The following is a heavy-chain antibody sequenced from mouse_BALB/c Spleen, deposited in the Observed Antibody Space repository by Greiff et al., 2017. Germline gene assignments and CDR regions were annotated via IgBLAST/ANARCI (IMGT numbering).Heavy chain of an antibody. CDR2: ISSGSSTI. CDR1: GFTFSSFG. J-gene: IGHJ3*01. V-gene: IGHV5-17*02. Sequence: EVQGVESGGGLVQPGGSRKLSCAASGFTFSSFGMHWVRQAPEKGLEWVAYISSGSSTIYYADTVKGRFTISRDNPKNTLFLQMTSLRSEDTAMYYCARRDYYGSSGWFAYWGQGTLVTVSA. D-gene: IGHD1-1*01. CDR3: ARRDYYGSSGWFAY.